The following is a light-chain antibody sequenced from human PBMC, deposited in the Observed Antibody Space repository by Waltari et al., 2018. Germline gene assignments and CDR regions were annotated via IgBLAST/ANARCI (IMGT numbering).Light chain of an antibody. CDR1: SSKIGAGYV. Sequence: QSVLTQPPSVSGAPGQRVPISCTGSSSKIGAGYVVPGYQQLPGTAPKLLIYLNNNRPSGVPDRFSVSKSGTSASLAITGLQAEDEADYYCQSYDSSLSASVFGGGTKLTVL. CDR2: LNN. CDR3: QSYDSSLSASV. V-gene: IGLV1-40*01. J-gene: IGLJ3*02.